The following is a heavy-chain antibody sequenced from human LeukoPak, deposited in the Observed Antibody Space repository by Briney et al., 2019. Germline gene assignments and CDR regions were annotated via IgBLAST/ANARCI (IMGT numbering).Heavy chain of an antibody. CDR3: ARATMVRGVIIEYFQH. Sequence: KSGGSLRLSCAASGFTFSSYSMNWVRQAPGEGLEWVSSISSSSSYIYYADSVKGRFTISRDNAKNSLYLQMNSLRAEDTAVYYCARATMVRGVIIEYFQHWGQGTLVTVSS. CDR2: ISSSSSYI. D-gene: IGHD3-10*01. CDR1: GFTFSSYS. J-gene: IGHJ1*01. V-gene: IGHV3-21*01.